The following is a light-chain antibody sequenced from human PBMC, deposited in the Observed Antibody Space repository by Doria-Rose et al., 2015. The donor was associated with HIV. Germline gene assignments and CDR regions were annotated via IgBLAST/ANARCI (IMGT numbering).Light chain of an antibody. Sequence: LTQSHSVSESPGKTVTISCTASSGSIASNFVQWYQQRPGSAPTTVIYEDNQRPSGVPGRFSGSIDSSSNSASLTISGPKTEDEADYYCQSYDSGTVVFGGGTKLTVL. CDR1: SGSIASNF. V-gene: IGLV6-57*02. CDR3: QSYDSGTVV. J-gene: IGLJ2*01. CDR2: EDN.